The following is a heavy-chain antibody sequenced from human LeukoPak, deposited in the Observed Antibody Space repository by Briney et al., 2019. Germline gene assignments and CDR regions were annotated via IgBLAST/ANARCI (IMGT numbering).Heavy chain of an antibody. V-gene: IGHV4-59*12. CDR3: AREYGDYFDY. J-gene: IGHJ4*02. CDR1: GGSISNYY. CDR2: IYYSGST. D-gene: IGHD4-17*01. Sequence: SETLSLTCTVSGGSISNYYWSWLRQPPGKGLEWIGYIYYSGSTNYNPSLKSRVTISVDTSKNQFSLKLSSVTAADTAVYYCAREYGDYFDYWGQGTLVTVSS.